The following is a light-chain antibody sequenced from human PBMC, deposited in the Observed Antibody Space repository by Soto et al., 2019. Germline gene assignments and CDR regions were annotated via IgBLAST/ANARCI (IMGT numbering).Light chain of an antibody. J-gene: IGKJ3*01. Sequence: FVFTQSPDTLSLSPVERATLSCRASQSVAANYLAWYQQKRGQAPRLLIYGASSRATGIPDRFSGSGSGTDFTLTISRLEPEDFSVYYCHQYGTAPLTFGPGTKVDIK. CDR3: HQYGTAPLT. CDR1: QSVAANY. V-gene: IGKV3-20*01. CDR2: GAS.